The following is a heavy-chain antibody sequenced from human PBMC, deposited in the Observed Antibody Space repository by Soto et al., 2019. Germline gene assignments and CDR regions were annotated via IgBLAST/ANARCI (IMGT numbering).Heavy chain of an antibody. CDR2: IRGDGSRE. CDR1: GFTFGNYW. V-gene: IGHV3-7*05. J-gene: IGHJ3*02. CDR3: ARDVNYGDGTVYYDVFDI. Sequence: DVQLVESGGDLVQPGGSLRLSCAASGFTFGNYWMAWVRQAPGKGLEWVANIRGDGSREYYLDSVRGRFSVSRDNAQESLYLQMTGLRVEDTAVYYCARDVNYGDGTVYYDVFDIWGQGTVVTVSS. D-gene: IGHD4-17*01.